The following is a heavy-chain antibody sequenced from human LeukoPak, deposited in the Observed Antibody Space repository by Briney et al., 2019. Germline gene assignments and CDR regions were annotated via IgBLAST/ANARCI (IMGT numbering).Heavy chain of an antibody. CDR1: GGSFSGYY. V-gene: IGHV4-34*01. J-gene: IGHJ4*02. CDR3: AREGYDFWSGYYPTVNYFDY. D-gene: IGHD3-3*01. CDR2: INHSGST. Sequence: SETLSLTCAVYGGSFSGYYWSWLRQPPGKGLEWIGEINHSGSTNYNPSLKSRVTISVDTSKNQFSLKLSSVTAADTAVYCCAREGYDFWSGYYPTVNYFDYWGQGTLVTVSS.